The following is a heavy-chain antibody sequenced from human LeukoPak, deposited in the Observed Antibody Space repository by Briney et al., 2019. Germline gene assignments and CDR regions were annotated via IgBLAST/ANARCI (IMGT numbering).Heavy chain of an antibody. CDR3: ARRRRGHSSLFDY. CDR1: GGSISSSSYY. Sequence: PSETLSLTCTVSGGSISSSSYYWGWIRQPPGKGLEWIGSIYYSGSTYYNPSLKSRVTISVDTSKNQFSLKLSSVTAADTAVYYCARRRRGHSSLFDYWGQGTLVTVSS. CDR2: IYYSGST. V-gene: IGHV4-39*07. J-gene: IGHJ4*02. D-gene: IGHD6-13*01.